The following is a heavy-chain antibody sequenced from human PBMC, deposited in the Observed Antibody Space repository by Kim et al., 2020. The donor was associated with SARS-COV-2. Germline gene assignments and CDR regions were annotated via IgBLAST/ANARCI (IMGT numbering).Heavy chain of an antibody. CDR1: GGSISSGDYY. J-gene: IGHJ4*02. CDR2: IYYSGST. D-gene: IGHD6-13*01. V-gene: IGHV4-30-4*01. Sequence: SETLSLTCTVSGGSISSGDYYWSWIRQPPGKGLEWIGYIYYSGSTYYNPSLKSRVTISVDTSKNQFSLKLSSVTAADTAVYYCARDQLAAPFDYWGQGTLVTVSS. CDR3: ARDQLAAPFDY.